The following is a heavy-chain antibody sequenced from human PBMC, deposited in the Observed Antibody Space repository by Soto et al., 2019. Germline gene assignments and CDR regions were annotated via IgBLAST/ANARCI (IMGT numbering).Heavy chain of an antibody. Sequence: SETLSLTCNVSGGPIKTGDYYWNWIRQPPGKGPEWIGYVFYSGATNYSPSLKSRAAISMDTSKNQFSLSLTSVTAADTAVYYCARAGFSYGHLLFWGQGIRVTVSS. CDR1: GGPIKTGDYY. J-gene: IGHJ4*02. V-gene: IGHV4-30-4*01. D-gene: IGHD3-10*01. CDR2: VFYSGAT. CDR3: ARAGFSYGHLLF.